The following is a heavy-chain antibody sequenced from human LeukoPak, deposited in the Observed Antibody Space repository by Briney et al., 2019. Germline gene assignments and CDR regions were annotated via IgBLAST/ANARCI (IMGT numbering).Heavy chain of an antibody. V-gene: IGHV6-1*01. Sequence: SQTLSLTCAISGDSVSSNSAAWNWIRQSPSRGLEWLGRTYYRSKWYNDYAVSVKSRITINPDTSKNQLSLQLNSVTPEDTAVYYCARWGHTTDYYYYYYMDVWGKGTTVTVSS. D-gene: IGHD1-14*01. J-gene: IGHJ6*03. CDR2: TYYRSKWYN. CDR3: ARWGHTTDYYYYYYMDV. CDR1: GDSVSSNSAA.